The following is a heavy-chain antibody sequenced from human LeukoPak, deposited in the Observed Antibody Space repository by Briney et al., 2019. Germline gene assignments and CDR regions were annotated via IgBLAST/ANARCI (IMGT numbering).Heavy chain of an antibody. J-gene: IGHJ6*03. CDR2: IYTSGST. CDR1: GGSISSYY. D-gene: IGHD6-19*01. V-gene: IGHV4-4*09. CDR3: ARTKGVPRRPGKAVAGTDGYYYYYMDV. Sequence: SETLSLTCTVSGGSISSYYWSWIRQPPGKGLEWIGYIYTSGSTNYNPSLKSRVTISVDTSKNQFSPKLSSVTAADTAVYYCARTKGVPRRPGKAVAGTDGYYYYYMDVWGKGTTVTVSS.